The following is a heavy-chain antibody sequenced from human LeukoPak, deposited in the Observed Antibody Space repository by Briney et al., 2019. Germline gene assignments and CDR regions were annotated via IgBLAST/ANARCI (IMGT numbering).Heavy chain of an antibody. D-gene: IGHD1-26*01. CDR1: GFTFDDYA. Sequence: GGSLRLSCAASGFTFDDYAMHWVRQAPGMGLEWVSLISGDSDYTYYADSVKGRFTISRDNSKNTLYLQMNSLRAEDTAVYYCARGREGPFDYWGQGTLVTVSS. CDR3: ARGREGPFDY. CDR2: ISGDSDYT. V-gene: IGHV3-43*02. J-gene: IGHJ4*02.